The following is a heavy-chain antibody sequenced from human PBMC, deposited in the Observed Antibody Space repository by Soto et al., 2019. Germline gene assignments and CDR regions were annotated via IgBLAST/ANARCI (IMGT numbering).Heavy chain of an antibody. V-gene: IGHV5-10-1*01. J-gene: IGHJ5*02. CDR3: ARLTFPTTLLRYCSGGSCYGWLDP. D-gene: IGHD2-15*01. CDR1: GYSFTSYW. CDR2: IDPSDSYT. Sequence: GESLKISCKGSGYSFTSYWISWVRQMPGKGLEWMGRIDPSDSYTNYSPSFQGHVTISADKSISTAYLQWSSLKASDTAMYYCARLTFPTTLLRYCSGGSCYGWLDPWGQGPLVTVYS.